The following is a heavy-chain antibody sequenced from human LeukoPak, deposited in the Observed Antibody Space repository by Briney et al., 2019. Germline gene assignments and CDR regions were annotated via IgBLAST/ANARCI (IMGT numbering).Heavy chain of an antibody. Sequence: PGGSLRLSCAASGFTFSSYWMHWVRQAPGKGLVWVSRINTDGSSTSYADSVKGRFTISRDNAKNTLYLQMNSLRAEDTAVYYCARVGVQQTGFGYWGQGTLVTVSS. CDR3: ARVGVQQTGFGY. J-gene: IGHJ4*02. CDR1: GFTFSSYW. CDR2: INTDGSST. D-gene: IGHD6-6*01. V-gene: IGHV3-74*01.